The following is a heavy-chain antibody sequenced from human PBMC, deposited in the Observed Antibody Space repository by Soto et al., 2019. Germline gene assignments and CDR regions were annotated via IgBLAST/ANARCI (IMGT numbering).Heavy chain of an antibody. CDR1: GFTFSSYW. Sequence: EVQLVESGGGLVQPGGSLRLACAASGFTFSSYWMHWVRQAPGKGLVWISRIIRDGSSTNYADSVKGRFTISRDNAKKTLYLEINSLRADDTAVYFCGRGGSGSYGMDICGQVTTVFVSS. V-gene: IGHV3-74*01. CDR2: IIRDGSST. J-gene: IGHJ6*02. CDR3: GRGGSGSYGMDI. D-gene: IGHD2-15*01.